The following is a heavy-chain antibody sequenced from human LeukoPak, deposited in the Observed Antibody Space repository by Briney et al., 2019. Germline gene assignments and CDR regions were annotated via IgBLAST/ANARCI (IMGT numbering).Heavy chain of an antibody. CDR2: IYYSGST. CDR1: GGSISSSSYY. Sequence: SETLSLTCTVSGGSISSSSYYWGWTRQPPGKGLEWIGSIYYSGSTYYNPSLKSRVTISVDTSKNQFSLKLSSVTAADTAVYYCARQPDSSGYGFDYWGQGTLVTVSS. J-gene: IGHJ4*02. V-gene: IGHV4-39*01. CDR3: ARQPDSSGYGFDY. D-gene: IGHD3-22*01.